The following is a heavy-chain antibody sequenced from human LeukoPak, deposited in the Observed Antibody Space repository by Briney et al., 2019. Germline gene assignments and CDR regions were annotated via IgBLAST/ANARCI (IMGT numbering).Heavy chain of an antibody. J-gene: IGHJ6*03. CDR1: GFTFSSYS. CDR2: ISSSSSTI. Sequence: PGGSLRLSCAASGFTFSSYSMNWVRQAPGKGLEWVSYISSSSSTIYYADSVKGRFTISRDNAKNSLYLQMNSLRAEDTAVYYCARDWGRRYYYYYYYMDVWGKGTTVAVSS. CDR3: ARDWGRRYYYYYYYMDV. D-gene: IGHD3-16*01. V-gene: IGHV3-48*01.